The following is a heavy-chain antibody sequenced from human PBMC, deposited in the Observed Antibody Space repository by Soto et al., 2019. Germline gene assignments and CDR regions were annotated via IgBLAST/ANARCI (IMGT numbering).Heavy chain of an antibody. CDR3: ATAHRPSSGWYAFDI. J-gene: IGHJ3*02. V-gene: IGHV1-46*01. CDR2: INPSGGST. Sequence: GASVKVSCKASGYTFTSYYMHWVRQAPGQGLEWMGIINPSGGSTSYAQKFQGRVTMTRDTSTSTVYMALSSLRSEDTAVYYCATAHRPSSGWYAFDIWGQGTMVTVSS. D-gene: IGHD6-19*01. CDR1: GYTFTSYY.